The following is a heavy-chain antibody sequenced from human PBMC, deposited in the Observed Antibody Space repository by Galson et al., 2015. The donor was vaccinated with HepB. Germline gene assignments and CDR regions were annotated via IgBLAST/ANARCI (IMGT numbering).Heavy chain of an antibody. V-gene: IGHV3-23*01. CDR2: IPGSGDVT. Sequence: SLRLSCAASEFSFSTYAVSWVRQAPGKGLEWLSGIPGSGDVTYYADSVKGRFTISKDNSKSTLYLRMNSLRPDDTAVYYCAKDQVAYNGVFDAFDIWGKGPMVTVSS. J-gene: IGHJ3*02. CDR3: AKDQVAYNGVFDAFDI. D-gene: IGHD3-16*01. CDR1: EFSFSTYA.